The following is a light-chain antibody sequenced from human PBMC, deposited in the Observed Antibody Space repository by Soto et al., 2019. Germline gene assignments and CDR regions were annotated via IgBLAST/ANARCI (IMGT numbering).Light chain of an antibody. J-gene: IGKJ4*01. CDR2: KAS. CDR1: ESISSW. CDR3: QNDSVFPLT. V-gene: IGKV1-5*03. Sequence: DIQMTQFPSTLSASVGDRVTITCRASESISSWLARDQQKPGKAPTILIYKASTLQSGVPSRFTGSGSGTEFTLTISSLQPDDFATYYCQNDSVFPLTFGGGTKVEIK.